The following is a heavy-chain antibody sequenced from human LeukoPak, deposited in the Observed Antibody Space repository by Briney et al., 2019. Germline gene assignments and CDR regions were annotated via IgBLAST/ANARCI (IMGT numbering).Heavy chain of an antibody. CDR2: TYYSGST. CDR3: ALAEVLRPDGMDV. Sequence: PSETLSLTCAVSGGSISSYYWSWIRQPPAKGLEGIGFTYYSGSTTYNPPPKSRVTISVDTSKNQFSLKLSSVTAADTAVYYGALAEVLRPDGMDVWGKGTTVTVSS. CDR1: GGSISSYY. D-gene: IGHD3-3*01. V-gene: IGHV4-59*01. J-gene: IGHJ6*04.